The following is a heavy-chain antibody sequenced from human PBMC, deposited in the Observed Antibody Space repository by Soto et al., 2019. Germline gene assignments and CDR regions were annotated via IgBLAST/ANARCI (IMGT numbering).Heavy chain of an antibody. V-gene: IGHV1-18*01. CDR3: ARERGGYSYGDY. D-gene: IGHD5-18*01. CDR2: VNIYNDKT. CDR1: GYTFSSYG. J-gene: IGHJ4*02. Sequence: QVQLVQSGAEVKKPGASVQISCKASGYTFSSYGISWVRQAPGQGLEWMGWVNIYNDKTTYAQKFQGRVTMTTDTSTSTVYLELSSLRSDDTAVYYCARERGGYSYGDYWGQGTLVTVSS.